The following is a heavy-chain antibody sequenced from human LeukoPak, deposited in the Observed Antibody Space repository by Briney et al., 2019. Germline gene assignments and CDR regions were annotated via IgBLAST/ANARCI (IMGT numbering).Heavy chain of an antibody. CDR3: ARRGGDSSGNFDY. Sequence: PSETLSLTCTVSGGSISSSTYYWSWIRQPPGKGLEWIGYIYYSGGTNYNPSLKSRVTISVDTSKKQFSLRPSSVTAADTAVYYCARRGGDSSGNFDYWGQGTLVTVSS. CDR1: GGSISSSTYY. D-gene: IGHD3-22*01. CDR2: IYYSGGT. J-gene: IGHJ4*02. V-gene: IGHV4-61*05.